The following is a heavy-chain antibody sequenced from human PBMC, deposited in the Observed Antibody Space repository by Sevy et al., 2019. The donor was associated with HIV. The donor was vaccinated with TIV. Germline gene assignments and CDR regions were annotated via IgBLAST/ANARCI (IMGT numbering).Heavy chain of an antibody. Sequence: GGSLRLSCAASGFTFSDYYMSWIRQAPGKGLEWVSYISSSGSTIYYADSVKGRFTISRDNAKNSLYLQMKSLRAEDTAVYYCANLWFGELLFTSYWGQGTLVTVSS. CDR2: ISSSGSTI. D-gene: IGHD3-10*01. J-gene: IGHJ4*02. V-gene: IGHV3-11*01. CDR1: GFTFSDYY. CDR3: ANLWFGELLFTSY.